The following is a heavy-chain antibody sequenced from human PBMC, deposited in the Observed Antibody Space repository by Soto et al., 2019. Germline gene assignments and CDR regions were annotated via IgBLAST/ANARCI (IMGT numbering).Heavy chain of an antibody. CDR2: IYSGGST. Sequence: GGSLRLSCAASGFTVSSNYMSWVRQAPGKGLEWVSVIYSGGSTYYADSVKGRFTISRDNSKSTLYLQMNSLRAEDTAVYYCARDPLQLDAFDIWGQGTMVTVSS. J-gene: IGHJ3*02. CDR3: ARDPLQLDAFDI. D-gene: IGHD1-1*01. V-gene: IGHV3-53*01. CDR1: GFTVSSNY.